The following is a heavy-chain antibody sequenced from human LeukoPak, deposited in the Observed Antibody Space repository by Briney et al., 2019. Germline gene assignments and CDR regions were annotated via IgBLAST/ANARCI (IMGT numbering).Heavy chain of an antibody. D-gene: IGHD5-18*01. CDR3: ARGRGYSYGNFDY. Sequence: SETLSLTCTVSGGSISSHYWSWIRQPPGKGLEWIGYIYYSGSTNYNPSLKSRVTISVDTSKNQFSLKLSSVTAADTAVYYCARGRGYSYGNFDYWGQGTLVTVSS. V-gene: IGHV4-59*11. J-gene: IGHJ4*02. CDR1: GGSISSHY. CDR2: IYYSGST.